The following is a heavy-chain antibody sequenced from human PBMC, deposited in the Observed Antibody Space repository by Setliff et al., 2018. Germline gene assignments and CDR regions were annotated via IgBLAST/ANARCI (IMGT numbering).Heavy chain of an antibody. CDR3: AARYYYDTLPYGS. D-gene: IGHD3-22*01. CDR1: GFSFSSSA. J-gene: IGHJ5*02. CDR2: IVVSSGHT. V-gene: IGHV1-58*01. Sequence: SVKVSCKASGFSFSSSALQWVRQARGQRLEWIGWIVVSSGHTDYAQNFQERVTITRDMSTSTAYMELTSLTSEDTALYYCAARYYYDTLPYGSWGQGTRVTVSS.